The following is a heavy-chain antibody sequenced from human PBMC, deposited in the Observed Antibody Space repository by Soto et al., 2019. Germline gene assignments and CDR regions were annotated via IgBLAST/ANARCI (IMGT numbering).Heavy chain of an antibody. CDR1: GFTFSSYG. V-gene: IGHV3-30*18. D-gene: IGHD5-12*01. CDR2: ISYDGSNK. Sequence: SCAASGFTFSSYGMHWVRQAPGKGLEWVAVISYDGSNKYYADSVKGRFTISRDNSKNTLYLQMNSLRAEDTAVYYCAKGDGYNVDYWGQGTLVTVSS. CDR3: AKGDGYNVDY. J-gene: IGHJ4*02.